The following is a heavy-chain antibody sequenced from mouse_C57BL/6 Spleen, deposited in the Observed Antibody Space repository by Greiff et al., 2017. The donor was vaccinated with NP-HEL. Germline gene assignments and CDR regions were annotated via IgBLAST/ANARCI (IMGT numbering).Heavy chain of an antibody. D-gene: IGHD4-1*01. CDR3: TRARANWGYFDV. Sequence: VQLQQSGTVLARPGASVKMSCKTSGYTFTSYWMHWVKQRPGQGLEWIGAIYPGNSDTSYNQKFKGKAKLTAVTSASTAYMELSSLTNEDSAVYYCTRARANWGYFDVWGTGTTVTVSS. CDR2: IYPGNSDT. J-gene: IGHJ1*03. CDR1: GYTFTSYW. V-gene: IGHV1-5*01.